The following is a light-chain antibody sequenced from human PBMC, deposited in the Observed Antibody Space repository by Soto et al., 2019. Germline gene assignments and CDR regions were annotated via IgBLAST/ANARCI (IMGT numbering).Light chain of an antibody. CDR1: SSDVGGYNF. Sequence: QSALTQPPSASGSPGQSVTIYCTGTSSDVGGYNFVSWYQQHPGKAPKLIIYEVSKRSSGVPDRFFGFKSGNRASLTVAGLQAEDEADYYCSSHAGSSNFVVFGGGTKLTVL. J-gene: IGLJ2*01. CDR2: EVS. CDR3: SSHAGSSNFVV. V-gene: IGLV2-8*01.